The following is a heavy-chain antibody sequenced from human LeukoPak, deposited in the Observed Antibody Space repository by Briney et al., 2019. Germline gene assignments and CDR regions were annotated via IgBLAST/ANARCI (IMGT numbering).Heavy chain of an antibody. V-gene: IGHV4-59*08. J-gene: IGHJ4*02. CDR2: IYYSGST. CDR3: ARHVWLQPFDY. D-gene: IGHD3-9*01. CDR1: GGSMNSYY. Sequence: KPSETLSLTCSVSGGSMNSYYWSWIRQSPGKGLEWIGYIYYSGSTSYNPSLKSRVTISVDTSKNQFSLKLSSVTAADTAVYYCARHVWLQPFDYWGQGTLVTVSS.